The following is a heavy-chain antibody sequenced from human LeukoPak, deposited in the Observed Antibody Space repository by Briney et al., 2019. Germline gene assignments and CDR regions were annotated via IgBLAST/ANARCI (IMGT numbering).Heavy chain of an antibody. Sequence: GGSLRLSCAASGFTFSSYWMSWVRQAPGKGLEWVANIKQDGSEKYYVDSVKGRFTISRDNAKNSLYLQMNSLRAEDTAVYYCARDPGYSSGWFDYWGQGALVTVSS. CDR2: IKQDGSEK. J-gene: IGHJ4*02. CDR1: GFTFSSYW. D-gene: IGHD6-19*01. V-gene: IGHV3-7*04. CDR3: ARDPGYSSGWFDY.